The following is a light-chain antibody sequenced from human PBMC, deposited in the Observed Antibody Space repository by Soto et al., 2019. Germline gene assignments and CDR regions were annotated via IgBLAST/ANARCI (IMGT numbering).Light chain of an antibody. CDR2: GNS. J-gene: IGLJ3*02. CDR3: QSYDSSLSGSWV. V-gene: IGLV1-40*01. CDR1: SSNIGAGYD. Sequence: QSVLTQPHSVSGAPGQRVTICCTGSSSNIGAGYDVHWYQQLPGTAPKLLIYGNSNRPSGVPDRFSGSKSGTSASLAITGLQAEDEADYYCQSYDSSLSGSWVFGGGTKLTVL.